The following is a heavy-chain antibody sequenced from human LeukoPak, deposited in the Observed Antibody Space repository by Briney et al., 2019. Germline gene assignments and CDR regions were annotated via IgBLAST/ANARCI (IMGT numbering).Heavy chain of an antibody. D-gene: IGHD3-9*01. J-gene: IGHJ4*02. Sequence: SETLSLTCTVSGGSISSYYWSWIRQPPGKGLEWIGYIYYSGSTNYNPSLKSRVTISVDTSKNQFSLKLSSVTAADTAVYYCARSPGGTVLRYFDWSGPNYFDYWGQGTLVTVSS. CDR3: ARSPGGTVLRYFDWSGPNYFDY. V-gene: IGHV4-59*08. CDR1: GGSISSYY. CDR2: IYYSGST.